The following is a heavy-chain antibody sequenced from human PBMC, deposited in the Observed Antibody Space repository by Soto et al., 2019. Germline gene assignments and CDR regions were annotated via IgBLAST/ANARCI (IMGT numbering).Heavy chain of an antibody. CDR1: GFTFTIAW. V-gene: IGHV3-15*07. CDR3: AADLPDWGAYAFDY. CDR2: IKSKNDGGTT. Sequence: EVQLVESGGGLVEPGGSLRLSCAASGFTFTIAWLNWVRQAPGKGLEWVGRIKSKNDGGTTDYAAPVKGRFTISRDDSENTVYLQMNSLKTEDTAVYYCAADLPDWGAYAFDYWGQGTLVTVSA. D-gene: IGHD3-16*01. J-gene: IGHJ4*02.